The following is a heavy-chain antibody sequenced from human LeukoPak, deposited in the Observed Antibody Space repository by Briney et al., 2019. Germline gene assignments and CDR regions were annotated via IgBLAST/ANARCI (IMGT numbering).Heavy chain of an antibody. V-gene: IGHV3-30*18. CDR2: ISYDGSNK. Sequence: PGRSLRLSCAASGFTFSSYSMHWVRQAPGKGLEWVAVISYDGSNKYYADSVKGRFTISRDNSKNTLYLQMNSLRAEDTAVYCCAKARVAVAAPYYYYGMDVWGQGTTATVSS. J-gene: IGHJ6*02. CDR3: AKARVAVAAPYYYYGMDV. D-gene: IGHD6-19*01. CDR1: GFTFSSYS.